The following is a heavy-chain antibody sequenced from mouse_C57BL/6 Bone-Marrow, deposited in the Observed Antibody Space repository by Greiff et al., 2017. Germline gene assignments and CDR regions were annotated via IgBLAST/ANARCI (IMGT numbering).Heavy chain of an antibody. V-gene: IGHV1-9*01. Sequence: VKLQQSGAELMKPGASVKLSCKATGYTFTGYWIEWVKQRPGHGLEWIGEIFPGSGSTNYNEKFKGKATFTADTSSNTAYMQLSSLTTEDSAIYYCARDYDYAAWFAYWGQGTLVTVSA. CDR1: GYTFTGYW. CDR2: IFPGSGST. CDR3: ARDYDYAAWFAY. D-gene: IGHD2-4*01. J-gene: IGHJ3*01.